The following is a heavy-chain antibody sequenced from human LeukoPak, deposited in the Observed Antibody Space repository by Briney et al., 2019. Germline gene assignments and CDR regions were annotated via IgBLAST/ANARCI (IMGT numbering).Heavy chain of an antibody. D-gene: IGHD3-22*01. CDR1: GYTFTGYY. J-gene: IGHJ5*02. Sequence: ASVKVSCKASGYTFTGYYMHWVRQAPGQELEWMGWINPNSGGTNYAQKFQGRVTMTRDTSISTAYMELSRLRSDDTAVYYCARGDSDLGWFDPWGQGTLVTVSS. CDR3: ARGDSDLGWFDP. CDR2: INPNSGGT. V-gene: IGHV1-2*02.